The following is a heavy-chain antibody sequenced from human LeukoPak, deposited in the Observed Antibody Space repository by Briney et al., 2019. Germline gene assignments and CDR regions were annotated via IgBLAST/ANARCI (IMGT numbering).Heavy chain of an antibody. J-gene: IGHJ4*02. V-gene: IGHV1-2*02. Sequence: ASVKVPCKASGYTFTGYYMHWVRQAPGEGLEWMGWINPNSGGTKYAQKFQGRVTMTRDTSISTAYMELSRLSSDDTAVYYCATELGYCSSTTCSHYPDFDYWGQGTLVTVSS. CDR3: ATELGYCSSTTCSHYPDFDY. D-gene: IGHD2-2*01. CDR1: GYTFTGYY. CDR2: INPNSGGT.